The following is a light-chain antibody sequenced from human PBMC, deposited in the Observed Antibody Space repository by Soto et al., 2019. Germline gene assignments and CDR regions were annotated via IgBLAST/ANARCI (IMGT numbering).Light chain of an antibody. CDR2: GAS. J-gene: IGKJ1*01. CDR1: QSVSSNS. V-gene: IGKV3-20*01. Sequence: EIGLTKSPGTLSLSPGEGDTLSCRASQSVSSNSLAWYQQKPGQAPRLLIYGASTRATGIPARFSGSGSGTDFTLTISRLEPEDFAVYYCQQYGSSGTFGQGAKVDIK. CDR3: QQYGSSGT.